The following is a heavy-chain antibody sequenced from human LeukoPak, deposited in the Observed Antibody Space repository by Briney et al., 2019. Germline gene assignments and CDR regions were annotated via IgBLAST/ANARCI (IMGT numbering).Heavy chain of an antibody. J-gene: IGHJ4*02. CDR3: AKLRQYCSGGSCRSRDFDY. CDR2: ISGSGGST. D-gene: IGHD2-15*01. CDR1: GFTVSSNY. Sequence: GGSLRLSCAASGFTVSSNYMSWVRQAPGKGLEWVSAISGSGGSTYYADSVKGRFTISRDNSKNTLYLQMNSLRAEDTAVYYCAKLRQYCSGGSCRSRDFDYWGQGTLVTVSS. V-gene: IGHV3-23*01.